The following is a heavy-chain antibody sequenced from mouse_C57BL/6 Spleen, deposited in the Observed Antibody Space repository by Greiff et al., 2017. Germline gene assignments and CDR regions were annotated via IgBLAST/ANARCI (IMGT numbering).Heavy chain of an antibody. V-gene: IGHV6-3*01. Sequence: EVQGVESGGGLVQPGGSMKLSCVASGFTFSNYWMNWVRQSPEKGLEWVAQIRLKSDNYATHYAESVKGRFTISRDVSNSSVYLQMNNLRAEDTGIYYCTGEIYDGYSGVGYWGQGTTLTVSA. CDR3: TGEIYDGYSGVGY. CDR1: GFTFSNYW. D-gene: IGHD2-3*01. CDR2: IRLKSDNYAT. J-gene: IGHJ2*01.